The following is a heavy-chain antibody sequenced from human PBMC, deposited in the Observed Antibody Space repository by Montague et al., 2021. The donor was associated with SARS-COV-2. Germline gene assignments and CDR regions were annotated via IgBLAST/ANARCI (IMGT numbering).Heavy chain of an antibody. J-gene: IGHJ4*02. D-gene: IGHD6-13*01. Sequence: CAISGDSVSHHSATWNWIRQSPSRGLEWPGRTYYRPMWKSDYARSVKSRIAINPDTSKNQFSLQLSSVTPEDTALYYCVRGIEAAGSYDYWGQGTLVTVSS. CDR2: TYYRPMWKS. CDR3: VRGIEAAGSYDY. CDR1: GDSVSHHSAT. V-gene: IGHV6-1*01.